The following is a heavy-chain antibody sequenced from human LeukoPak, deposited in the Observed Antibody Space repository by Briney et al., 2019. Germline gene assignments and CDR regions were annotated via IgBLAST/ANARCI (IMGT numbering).Heavy chain of an antibody. CDR1: GGSISSGSYY. Sequence: PSETLSLTCTVSGGSISSGSYYWSWIRQPAGKGLEWIGRIYTSGSTNYNPSLKSRVAISVDTSKNHFSLKLSSVTAADTAVYYCARGSGDSSGYFGLGAFDIWGRGTMVTVSS. CDR3: ARGSGDSSGYFGLGAFDI. D-gene: IGHD3-22*01. J-gene: IGHJ3*02. CDR2: IYTSGST. V-gene: IGHV4-61*02.